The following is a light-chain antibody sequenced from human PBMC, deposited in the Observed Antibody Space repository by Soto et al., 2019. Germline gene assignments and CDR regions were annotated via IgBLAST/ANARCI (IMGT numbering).Light chain of an antibody. CDR1: SSNIGAGYD. CDR3: QSYDSSLSASV. J-gene: IGLJ3*02. Sequence: QPVLTQPPSVSGAPGQRVTISCTGSSSNIGAGYDVHWYQQLPRTVPKLLIYGNSDRPSGVPDRFSGSKSGTSASLAITGLQADDEADYYCQSYDSSLSASVFGGGTKLTVL. V-gene: IGLV1-40*01. CDR2: GNS.